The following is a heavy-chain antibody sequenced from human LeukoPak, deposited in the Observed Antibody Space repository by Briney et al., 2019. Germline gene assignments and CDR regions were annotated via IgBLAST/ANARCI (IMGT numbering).Heavy chain of an antibody. J-gene: IGHJ4*02. CDR1: GGSLSGYY. D-gene: IGHD3-3*01. Sequence: SETLSLTCAVYGGSLSGYYWSWIRQPPEEGLEWVWEINLSGSTNYNPSLKSRVTISVDTSKNQFSLKLSSVTAADTAVYYCARIGVLRFLEWLFFFFDYWGQGTLVTVSS. CDR2: INLSGST. V-gene: IGHV4-34*01. CDR3: ARIGVLRFLEWLFFFFDY.